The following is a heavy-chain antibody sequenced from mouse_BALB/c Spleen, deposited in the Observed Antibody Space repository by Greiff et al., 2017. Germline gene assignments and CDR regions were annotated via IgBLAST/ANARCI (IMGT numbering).Heavy chain of an antibody. CDR3: ARGTTVVATTDWYFDV. V-gene: IGHV5-9-4*01. Sequence: EVKLVESGGGLVKPGGSLKLSCAASGFTFSSYAMSWVRQSPEKRLEWVAEISSGGSYTYYPDTVTGRFTISRDNAKNTLYLEMSSLRSEDTAMYYCARGTTVVATTDWYFDVWGAGTTVTVSS. CDR1: GFTFSSYA. J-gene: IGHJ1*01. D-gene: IGHD1-1*01. CDR2: ISSGGSYT.